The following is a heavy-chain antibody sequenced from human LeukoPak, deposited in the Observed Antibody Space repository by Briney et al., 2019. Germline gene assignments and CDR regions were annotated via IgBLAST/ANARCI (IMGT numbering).Heavy chain of an antibody. CDR1: GYTFSGHY. J-gene: IGHJ4*02. V-gene: IGHV1-2*06. CDR2: INPSTGVT. D-gene: IGHD6-13*01. Sequence: GASVKVSCKASGYTFSGHYLHWVRQAPGQGLEWMGRINPSTGVTQYTENFQGRVTMTRDTSTSTVYMELSSLRSEDTAVYYCAGDLIAAAGPNDYWGQGTLVTVSS. CDR3: AGDLIAAAGPNDY.